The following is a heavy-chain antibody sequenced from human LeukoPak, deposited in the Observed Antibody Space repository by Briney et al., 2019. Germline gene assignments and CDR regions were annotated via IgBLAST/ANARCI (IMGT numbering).Heavy chain of an antibody. CDR2: IYYSGST. D-gene: IGHD1-14*01. CDR3: ARYKRHSDAFDI. Sequence: SETFSLKSTVSGGAMNGYNWRWIRQHQGKGLEWIGYIYYSGSTNYNPSLKSRVTISVDTSKNQFSLRLSSVTAADTAVYYCARYKRHSDAFDIWGQGTMVTVSS. CDR1: GGAMNGYN. V-gene: IGHV4-59*01. J-gene: IGHJ3*02.